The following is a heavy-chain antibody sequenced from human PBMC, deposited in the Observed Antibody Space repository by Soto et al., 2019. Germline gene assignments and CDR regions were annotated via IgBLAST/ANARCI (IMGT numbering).Heavy chain of an antibody. V-gene: IGHV3-21*01. D-gene: IGHD6-13*01. CDR2: ISSSSSYI. CDR1: GFTFSSYS. Sequence: EVQLVESGGGLVKPGGSLRLSCAASGFTFSSYSMNWVRQAPGKGLEWVSSISSSSSYIYYADSVKGRFTISRDNAKNSLYLQMNSLRAEDTAVYYCARDNPTSLYSSSWSDYWGQGTLVTVSS. CDR3: ARDNPTSLYSSSWSDY. J-gene: IGHJ4*02.